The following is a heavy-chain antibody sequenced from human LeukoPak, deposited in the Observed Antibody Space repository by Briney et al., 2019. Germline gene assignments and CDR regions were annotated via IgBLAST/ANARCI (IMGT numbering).Heavy chain of an antibody. CDR1: GGSISRGGYY. CDR2: IYYSGSI. D-gene: IGHD5-18*01. Sequence: SSETLSLTCTVSGGSISRGGYYWSWIRQHPGKGLEYIGYIYYSGSIYYNPSLKSRVTISLDPSKSQFSLKLSSVTAADTAVYYCARDRGYSYGCDAFDIWGQGTMVTVSS. V-gene: IGHV4-31*03. CDR3: ARDRGYSYGCDAFDI. J-gene: IGHJ3*02.